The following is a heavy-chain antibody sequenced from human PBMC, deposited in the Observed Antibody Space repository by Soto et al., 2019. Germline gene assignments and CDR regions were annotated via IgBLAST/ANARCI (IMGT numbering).Heavy chain of an antibody. D-gene: IGHD3-10*01. CDR1: GGTFSSYA. CDR3: ARSPMVRGVSWFDY. CDR2: IIPIFGTA. V-gene: IGHV1-69*13. J-gene: IGHJ4*02. Sequence: GASVKVSCKASGGTFSSYAISWVRQAPGQGLEWMGGIIPIFGTANYAQKFQGRVTITADESASTAYMELSSLRSEDTAVYYCARSPMVRGVSWFDYWGQGTLVTVSS.